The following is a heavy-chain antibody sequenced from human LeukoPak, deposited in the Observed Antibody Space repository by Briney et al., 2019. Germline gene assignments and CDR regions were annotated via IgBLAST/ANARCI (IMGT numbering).Heavy chain of an antibody. V-gene: IGHV3-30-3*01. CDR2: ISYDGSNK. CDR3: ARDVSRDGYVFDY. J-gene: IGHJ4*02. CDR1: GFTFSSYA. Sequence: PGGSLRLSCAASGFTFSSYAMSWVRQAPGKGLEWVAVISYDGSNKYYADSVKGRFTISRDNSKNTLYLQMNSLRAEDTAVYYCARDVSRDGYVFDYWGQGTLVTVSS. D-gene: IGHD5-24*01.